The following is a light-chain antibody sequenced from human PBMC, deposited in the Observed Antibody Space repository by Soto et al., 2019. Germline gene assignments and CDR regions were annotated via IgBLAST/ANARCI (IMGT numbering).Light chain of an antibody. CDR1: SSNIGAGYD. CDR3: QSYDSSLSGSYV. Sequence: QSVLTQPPSVSGAPGQRVTISCTGSSSNIGAGYDVHWYQQLPGTAPKLLIYGNRNRPSGVPDRFSGAKSGTSAALAITGLQAEDEADYYCQSYDSSLSGSYVFGTGTKLTVL. V-gene: IGLV1-40*01. CDR2: GNR. J-gene: IGLJ1*01.